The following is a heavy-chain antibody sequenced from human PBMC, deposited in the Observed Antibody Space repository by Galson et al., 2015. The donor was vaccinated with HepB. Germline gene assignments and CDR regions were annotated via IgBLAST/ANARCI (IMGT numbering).Heavy chain of an antibody. CDR2: ISYDGSNK. J-gene: IGHJ4*02. CDR3: AKDFRSLWFGEAPFDY. CDR1: GFTFSSYG. Sequence: SLRLSCAASGFTFSSYGMHWVRQAPGKGLEWVAVISYDGSNKYYADSVKGRFTISRDNSKNTLYLQMNSLRAEDTAVYYCAKDFRSLWFGEAPFDYWGQGTLVTVSS. D-gene: IGHD3-10*01. V-gene: IGHV3-30*18.